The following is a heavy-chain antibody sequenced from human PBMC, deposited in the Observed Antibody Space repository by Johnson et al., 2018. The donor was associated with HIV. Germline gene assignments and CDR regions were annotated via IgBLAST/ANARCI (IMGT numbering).Heavy chain of an antibody. CDR1: GFTFSDYY. Sequence: VESGGGVVQPGRSLRLSCAASGFTFSDYYMSWIRQAPGKGLEWVSYISSSGSTIYYADSVKGRFTISRDNAKNSLYLQMNSLRAEDTALYYCARSVGYYDSSGYYYVDAFDIWGQGTMVTVSS. J-gene: IGHJ3*02. CDR2: ISSSGSTI. D-gene: IGHD3-22*01. V-gene: IGHV3-11*01. CDR3: ARSVGYYDSSGYYYVDAFDI.